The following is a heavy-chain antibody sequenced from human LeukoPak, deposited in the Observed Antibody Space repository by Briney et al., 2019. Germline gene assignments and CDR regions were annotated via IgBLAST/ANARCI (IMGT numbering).Heavy chain of an antibody. D-gene: IGHD4-17*01. CDR2: IYYSGST. CDR3: ARRTTVSQENWFDP. CDR1: GGSFSGYY. V-gene: IGHV4-39*01. Sequence: SETLSLTCAVYGGSFSGYYWGWIRQPPGKGLEGIGSIYYSGSTYYNPSLRSRVTISVDTSKNQFSLKLSSVTAADTAVYYCARRTTVSQENWFDPWGQGTLVTVSS. J-gene: IGHJ5*02.